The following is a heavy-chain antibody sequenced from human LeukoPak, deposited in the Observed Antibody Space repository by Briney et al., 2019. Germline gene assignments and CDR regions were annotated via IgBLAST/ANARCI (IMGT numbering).Heavy chain of an antibody. D-gene: IGHD1-7*01. CDR1: GFTFSSYA. J-gene: IGHJ4*02. Sequence: GRSLRLSCAASGFTFSSYAMHWVRQAPGKGLEWVSAISGSGGSTYYADSVKGRFTISRDNSKNTLYLQMNSLRAEDTAVYYCAKEDANWNYYNPLDYWGQGTLVTVSS. CDR2: ISGSGGST. V-gene: IGHV3-23*01. CDR3: AKEDANWNYYNPLDY.